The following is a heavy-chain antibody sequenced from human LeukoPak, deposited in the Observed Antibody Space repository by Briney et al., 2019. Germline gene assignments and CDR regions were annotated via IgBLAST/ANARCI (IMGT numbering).Heavy chain of an antibody. CDR3: ARGGESYYGSGSHDY. V-gene: IGHV3-7*01. CDR1: GFTFSNSW. D-gene: IGHD3-10*01. CDR2: INQDGGEI. Sequence: GGSLRLSCAASGFTFSNSWMTWVRQAPGKGLEWVASINQDGGEIHYVDSVKGRFTISRDNAKNSLYLQMNSLTAEDTAVYYCARGGESYYGSGSHDYWGQGTLVTVSS. J-gene: IGHJ4*02.